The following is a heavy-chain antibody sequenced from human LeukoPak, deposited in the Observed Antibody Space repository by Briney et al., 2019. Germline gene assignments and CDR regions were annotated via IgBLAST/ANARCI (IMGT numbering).Heavy chain of an antibody. Sequence: TGGSLRLSCAASGFTFSSYGMHWVRQAPGKGLEWVAFIRSDGNNKYYADSVKGRFTISRDNSKNTLYLQMNSLRVEDTAVYYCAPGGVYYDNSGYTYYWGQGTLVTVSS. D-gene: IGHD3-22*01. CDR2: IRSDGNNK. CDR1: GFTFSSYG. V-gene: IGHV3-30*02. CDR3: APGGVYYDNSGYTYY. J-gene: IGHJ4*02.